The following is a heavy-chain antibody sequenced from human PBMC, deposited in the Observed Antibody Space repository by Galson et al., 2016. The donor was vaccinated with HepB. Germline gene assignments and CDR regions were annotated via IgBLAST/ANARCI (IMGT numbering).Heavy chain of an antibody. CDR1: GCTFSNFA. CDR3: ARGWDITMVRGVIPGWFDP. V-gene: IGHV1-69*06. D-gene: IGHD3-10*01. CDR2: IIPPFGAT. J-gene: IGHJ5*02. Sequence: SVKVSCKASGCTFSNFAINWLRQAPGQGLEWMGGIIPPFGATNYAQKFKGRVTITADKSTTTVYMDLSSLRYEDTAVFYCARGWDITMVRGVIPGWFDPWGQGTLVTVSS.